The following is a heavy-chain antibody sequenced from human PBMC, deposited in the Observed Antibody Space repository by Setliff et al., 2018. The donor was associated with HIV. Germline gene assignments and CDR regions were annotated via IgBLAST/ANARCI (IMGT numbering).Heavy chain of an antibody. CDR3: ATYLSDNYLDGAFDI. D-gene: IGHD3-3*01. J-gene: IGHJ3*02. CDR2: VYYTGST. Sequence: SETLSLTCTVSDGSISRTSYYWGWIRQPPGRGLEWIGSVYYTGSTYYNPSLKSRVTISLDTSNNDFSLTLTAVTAADTALYFCATYLSDNYLDGAFDIWGRGTMVTVSS. CDR1: DGSISRTSYY. V-gene: IGHV4-39*02.